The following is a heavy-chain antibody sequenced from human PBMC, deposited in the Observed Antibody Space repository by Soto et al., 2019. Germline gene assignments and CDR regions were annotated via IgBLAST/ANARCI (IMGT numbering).Heavy chain of an antibody. CDR3: ATPLTIAVAGSFHY. V-gene: IGHV3-23*01. CDR1: GFSFSYYA. CDR2: ISGSGGST. Sequence: PGGSLRLSCAASGFSFSYYAMSWVRQAPGKGLEWVSDISGSGGSTYHADSVKGRFTISRDNSKNTLYLQMNSLRAEDTAVYYCATPLTIAVAGSFHYWGQGSLVTVPQ. J-gene: IGHJ4*02. D-gene: IGHD6-19*01.